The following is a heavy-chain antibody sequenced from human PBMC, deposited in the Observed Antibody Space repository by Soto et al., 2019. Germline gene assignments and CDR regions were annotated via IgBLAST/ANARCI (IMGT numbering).Heavy chain of an antibody. CDR1: GFTFSTYT. Sequence: PGGSLRLSCAASGFTFSTYTMNWVRQAPGKGLEWVSSISSSSNYIYYADSVKGRFTISRDNAKNSLYLQMNSLRAEDMAVYYCARGYGELDYWGQGTLVTVSS. CDR3: ARGYGELDY. V-gene: IGHV3-21*01. CDR2: ISSSSNYI. D-gene: IGHD4-17*01. J-gene: IGHJ4*02.